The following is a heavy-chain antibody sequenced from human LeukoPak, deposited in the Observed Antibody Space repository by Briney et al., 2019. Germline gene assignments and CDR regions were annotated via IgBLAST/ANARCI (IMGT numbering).Heavy chain of an antibody. Sequence: ASVKVSCKASGYTFTRYYMHWVRGAPGQGLEWMGIINPSGGSTSYAQKFQGRVTMTRDTSTSTVYMELSSLRSEDSAVYYCARDIAAHLFDPWGQGTLVTVSS. J-gene: IGHJ5*02. CDR3: ARDIAAHLFDP. CDR2: INPSGGST. V-gene: IGHV1-46*03. D-gene: IGHD6-6*01. CDR1: GYTFTRYY.